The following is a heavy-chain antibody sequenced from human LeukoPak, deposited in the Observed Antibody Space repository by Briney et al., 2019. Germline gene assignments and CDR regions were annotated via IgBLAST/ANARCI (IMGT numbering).Heavy chain of an antibody. Sequence: SETLSLTCAVSGGSISSGGYSWSWIRQPPGKGLEWIGYIYHSGSTYYNPSLKSRVTISVDRSKNQFSLKLSSVTAADTAVYYCARATDGGTFDYWGQGTLVTVS. CDR2: IYHSGST. D-gene: IGHD4-23*01. CDR1: GGSISSGGYS. V-gene: IGHV4-30-2*01. J-gene: IGHJ4*02. CDR3: ARATDGGTFDY.